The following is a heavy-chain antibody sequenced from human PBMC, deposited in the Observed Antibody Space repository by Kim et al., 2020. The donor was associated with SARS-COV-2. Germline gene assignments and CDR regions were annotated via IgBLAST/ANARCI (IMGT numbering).Heavy chain of an antibody. V-gene: IGHV1-2*06. J-gene: IGHJ4*02. CDR2: INLKNGDT. D-gene: IGHD2-2*01. CDR3: ARGGCSSSCHDF. CDR1: GYTFIDYY. Sequence: ASVKVSCKASGYTFIDYYIQWVRQAPGQGLEWMGRINLKNGDTNTEQRLQGRVTMTRDTSINTVYMELSSLTSDDTAVYYCARGGCSSSCHDFWGQGTLVTVSS.